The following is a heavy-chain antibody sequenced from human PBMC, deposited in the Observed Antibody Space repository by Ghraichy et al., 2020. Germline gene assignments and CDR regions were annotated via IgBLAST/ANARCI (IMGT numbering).Heavy chain of an antibody. J-gene: IGHJ4*02. V-gene: IGHV3-30*18. Sequence: GGSLRLSFAASGFTFSSYGMHWVRQAPGKGLEWVAVISYDGSNKYYADSVKGRFTISRDNSKNTLYLQMNSLRAEDTAVYYCAKDRADSSGYYPDYWGQGTLVTVSS. D-gene: IGHD3-22*01. CDR2: ISYDGSNK. CDR3: AKDRADSSGYYPDY. CDR1: GFTFSSYG.